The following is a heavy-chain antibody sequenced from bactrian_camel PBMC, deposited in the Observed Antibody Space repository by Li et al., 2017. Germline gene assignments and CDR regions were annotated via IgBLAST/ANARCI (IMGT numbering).Heavy chain of an antibody. CDR2: IDSDGHT. J-gene: IGHJ4*01. CDR1: GDPYSAYS. V-gene: IGHV3S55*01. Sequence: HVQLVESGGGSAQAGGSLRLSCRVSGDPYSAYSSGGWFRQAPGNAREGVAAIDSDGHTDYAGSVKGRFAISKDNDKSTLYLQMNKLKPEDTAMYYCAAERPGFLCPSAAEYGPAELASYWGQGTQVTVS. CDR3: AAERPGFLCPSAAEYGPAELASY. D-gene: IGHD1*01.